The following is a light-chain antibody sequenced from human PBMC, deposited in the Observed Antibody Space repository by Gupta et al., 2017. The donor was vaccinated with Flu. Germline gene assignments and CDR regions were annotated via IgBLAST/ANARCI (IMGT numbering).Light chain of an antibody. CDR3: QQDDCTPYT. V-gene: IGKV4-1*01. J-gene: IGKJ2*01. Sequence: SLGERATINCKSSQSVLYSATNKNYLAWYQQKPGQPPKLLIYWASTRESGVPDRFSGSGSGTDFTLTISSLQAEDVAVYYCQQDDCTPYTFGQGTKMEIK. CDR1: QSVLYSATNKNY. CDR2: WAS.